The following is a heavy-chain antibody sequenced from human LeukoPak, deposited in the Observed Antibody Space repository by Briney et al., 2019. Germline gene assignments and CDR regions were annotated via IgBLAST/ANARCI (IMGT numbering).Heavy chain of an antibody. Sequence: GGSLRLSCAASGFTFSSYSMNWVRQAPGKGLEWVSYISSSSSTIYYADSVKGRFTISRDNAKNSLYLQMNSLRAEDTAVYYCARARDGYNYLYFDYWGQGSLVTVSS. V-gene: IGHV3-48*01. CDR3: ARARDGYNYLYFDY. CDR2: ISSSSSTI. D-gene: IGHD5-24*01. J-gene: IGHJ4*02. CDR1: GFTFSSYS.